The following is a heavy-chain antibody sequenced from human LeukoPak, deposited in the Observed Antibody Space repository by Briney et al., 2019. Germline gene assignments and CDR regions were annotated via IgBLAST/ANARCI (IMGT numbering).Heavy chain of an antibody. D-gene: IGHD3-9*01. CDR2: IRYDGSNK. CDR1: GFTFSSYG. J-gene: IGHJ5*02. Sequence: GGSLRLSCAASGFTFSSYGMHWVRQAPGKGLEWVAFIRYDGSNKYYADSVKGRFTISRDNSKNTLYLQMNSLRAEDTAVYYCARSNYDILTGYYNDWFDPWGQGTLVTVSS. CDR3: ARSNYDILTGYYNDWFDP. V-gene: IGHV3-30*02.